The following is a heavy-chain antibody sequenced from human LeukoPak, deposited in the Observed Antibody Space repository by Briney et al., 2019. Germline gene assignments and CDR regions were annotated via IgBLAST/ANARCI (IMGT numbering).Heavy chain of an antibody. Sequence: GGSLRLSCAASGFTFSSYAMSWVRQAPGKGLEWVSTISGSGGSTYYADSVKGRFTISRDNSKNTLDLQMNSLKAEDTAVYYCAKECQRYYYGSGSSDYWGQGTLVTVSS. V-gene: IGHV3-23*01. CDR3: AKECQRYYYGSGSSDY. D-gene: IGHD3-10*01. CDR2: ISGSGGST. J-gene: IGHJ4*02. CDR1: GFTFSSYA.